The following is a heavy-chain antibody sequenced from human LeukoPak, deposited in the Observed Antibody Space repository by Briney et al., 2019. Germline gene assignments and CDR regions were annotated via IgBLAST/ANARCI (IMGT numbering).Heavy chain of an antibody. CDR2: IKNDGSEE. J-gene: IGHJ4*02. D-gene: IGHD3-10*01. CDR3: ARAIRGSAVDTGDR. V-gene: IGHV3-7*01. Sequence: HSGGSLRLSCAASGFTFSRYWMRWVRQAPGEGLEGVANIKNDGSEEYYVDSVKGRFTISRDNARNSLFLQMNSLTVEDTAVYYCARAIRGSAVDTGDRWGQGTLVTVSS. CDR1: GFTFSRYW.